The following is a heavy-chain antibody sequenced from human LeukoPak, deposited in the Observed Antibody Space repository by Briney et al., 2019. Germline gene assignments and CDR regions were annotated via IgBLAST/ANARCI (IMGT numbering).Heavy chain of an antibody. CDR1: GFTVSSNY. CDR3: ARVASRAFDY. Sequence: GGSLRLSCAASGFTVSSNYMSWVRQAPGKGLEWVSIIYTGATTYYADSVKGRFTLFRDNSKNTLYLQMNSLRAEDTAMYYCARVASRAFDYWGQGTLVTVSS. CDR2: IYTGATT. V-gene: IGHV3-66*01. J-gene: IGHJ4*02.